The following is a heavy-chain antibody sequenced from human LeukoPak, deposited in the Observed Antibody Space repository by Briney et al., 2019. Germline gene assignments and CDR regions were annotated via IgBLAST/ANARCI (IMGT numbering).Heavy chain of an antibody. V-gene: IGHV3-23*01. D-gene: IGHD4-17*01. CDR2: ISDSGGST. CDR3: VKTQTHFGDYRRDY. Sequence: GGSLRLSCAASGFTFSNYGMHWARQAPGKGLEWVSAISDSGGSTYYAESVKGRFTVSRDNSKNTLYMQMSTLRAEDTAVYYCVKTQTHFGDYRRDYWGQGTLVTVSS. J-gene: IGHJ4*02. CDR1: GFTFSNYG.